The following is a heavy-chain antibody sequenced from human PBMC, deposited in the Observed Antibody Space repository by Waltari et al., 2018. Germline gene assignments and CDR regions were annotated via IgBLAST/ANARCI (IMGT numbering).Heavy chain of an antibody. V-gene: IGHV1-69*05. CDR1: GGTFSSYA. CDR3: ARGGYYYDSSGYLDAFDI. Sequence: QVQLVQSGAEVKKPGSSVKVSCKASGGTFSSYAISWVRQAPGQGLEWMGGIIPIVGTANYAQKFQGRVTITTDESTSTAYMELSSLRSEDTAVYYCARGGYYYDSSGYLDAFDIWGQGTMVTVSS. J-gene: IGHJ3*02. CDR2: IIPIVGTA. D-gene: IGHD3-22*01.